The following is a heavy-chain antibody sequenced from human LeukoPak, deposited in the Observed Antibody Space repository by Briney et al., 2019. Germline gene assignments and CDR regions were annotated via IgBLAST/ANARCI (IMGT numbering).Heavy chain of an antibody. J-gene: IGHJ5*02. D-gene: IGHD1-1*01. CDR3: ARGAAGGGWNDGWFDP. CDR2: INHSGST. V-gene: IGHV4-34*01. Sequence: SETLSLTCAVYGGSFSGYYWRWIRPPPAKGLEWIGEINHSGSTNYNPSLKSRVTISVDTSKNQFSLKLSSVTAADTAVYYCARGAAGGGWNDGWFDPWGQGTLVTVSS. CDR1: GGSFSGYY.